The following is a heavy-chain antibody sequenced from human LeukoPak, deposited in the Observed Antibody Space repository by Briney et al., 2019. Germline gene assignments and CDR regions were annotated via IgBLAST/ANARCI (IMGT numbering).Heavy chain of an antibody. CDR2: IWYDGSNK. D-gene: IGHD6-19*01. J-gene: IGHJ5*02. Sequence: GGPLRLSCAASGFTFSSYGMHWVRQATGKGLEWVAVIWYDGSNKYYADSVKGRFTISRDNSKNTLFLQMNSLRAEDTAVYYCAKDGDSSGPRGNWFDPWGQGTLVTVSS. V-gene: IGHV3-33*06. CDR1: GFTFSSYG. CDR3: AKDGDSSGPRGNWFDP.